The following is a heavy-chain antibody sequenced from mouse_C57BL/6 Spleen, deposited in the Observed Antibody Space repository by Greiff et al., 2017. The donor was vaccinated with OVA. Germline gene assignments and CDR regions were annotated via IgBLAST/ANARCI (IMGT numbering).Heavy chain of an antibody. CDR2: ISYSGST. V-gene: IGHV3-1*01. J-gene: IGHJ4*01. Sequence: EVKVEESGPGMVKPSQSLSLTCTVTGYSITSGYDWHWIRHFPGNKLEWMGYISYSGSTNYNPSLKSRISITHDTSKNHFFLKLNSVTTEDTATYYCARAGGSSRDYYAMDYWGQGTSVTVSS. CDR3: ARAGGSSRDYYAMDY. CDR1: GYSITSGYD. D-gene: IGHD1-1*01.